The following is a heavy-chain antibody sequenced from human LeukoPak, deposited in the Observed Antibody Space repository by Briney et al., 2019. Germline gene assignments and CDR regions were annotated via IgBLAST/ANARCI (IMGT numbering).Heavy chain of an antibody. CDR2: INPNSGGT. D-gene: IGHD3-22*01. CDR3: AREYYYDSSGYQY. Sequence: ASVKVSCKASGYTFTGYYMHWVRQAPGQGLEWMGWINPNSGGTNYAQKFQGRVTMTRDTSTSTAYMELSRLRSDDTAVYYCAREYYYDSSGYQYWGQGTLVTVSS. J-gene: IGHJ4*02. CDR1: GYTFTGYY. V-gene: IGHV1-2*02.